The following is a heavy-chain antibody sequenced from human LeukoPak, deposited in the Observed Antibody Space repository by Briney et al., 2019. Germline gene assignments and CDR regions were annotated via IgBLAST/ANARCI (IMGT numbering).Heavy chain of an antibody. CDR2: ISSSGSTI. Sequence: PGGSLRLSCAASGFTFSSYEMNWVRQAPGKGLEWVSYISSSGSTIYYADSVKGRFTISRDNAKNSLYLQMNSLRAEDTAVYYCAREVGDGYNYAFFDYWGQGTLVTVPS. CDR3: AREVGDGYNYAFFDY. J-gene: IGHJ4*02. D-gene: IGHD5-24*01. CDR1: GFTFSSYE. V-gene: IGHV3-48*03.